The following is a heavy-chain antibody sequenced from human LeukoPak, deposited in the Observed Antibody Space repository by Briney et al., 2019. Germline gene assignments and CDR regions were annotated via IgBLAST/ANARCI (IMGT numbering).Heavy chain of an antibody. CDR1: GYTFTSYS. J-gene: IGHJ4*02. CDR3: ARDLRVRGVIPGY. CDR2: ISAYNGNT. V-gene: IGHV1-18*01. D-gene: IGHD3-10*01. Sequence: ASVKVSCKASGYTFTSYSMNWVRQAPGQGLEWMGWISAYNGNTNYAQKLQGRVTVTTDTSTSTAYMELRSLRSDDTAVYYCARDLRVRGVIPGYWGQGTLVTVSS.